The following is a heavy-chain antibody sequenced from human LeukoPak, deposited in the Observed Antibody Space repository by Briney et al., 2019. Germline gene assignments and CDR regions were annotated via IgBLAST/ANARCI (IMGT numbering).Heavy chain of an antibody. D-gene: IGHD5-18*01. Sequence: GGSLRLSCAASGFTFSSYGMHWVRQAPGKGLEWVAVISYDGSNKYYADSVKGRFTISRGNSKNTLYLQMNSLRAEDSAVYYCANGGGHTAMKTYYFEYWGQGTLVTVSS. V-gene: IGHV3-30*18. CDR2: ISYDGSNK. J-gene: IGHJ4*02. CDR3: ANGGGHTAMKTYYFEY. CDR1: GFTFSSYG.